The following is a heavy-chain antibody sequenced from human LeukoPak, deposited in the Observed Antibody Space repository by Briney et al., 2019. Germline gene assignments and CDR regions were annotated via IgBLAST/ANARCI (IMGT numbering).Heavy chain of an antibody. Sequence: SVKVSCKASGFTFTSSATQWVRQARGQRLEWIGWIVVGSGNTNYAQKFQERVTITRDMSTSTAYMERSSLRSEDTAVYYCAAVTVLRYFDWLPFDPWGQGTLVTVSS. V-gene: IGHV1-58*02. J-gene: IGHJ5*02. CDR3: AAVTVLRYFDWLPFDP. D-gene: IGHD3-9*01. CDR2: IVVGSGNT. CDR1: GFTFTSSA.